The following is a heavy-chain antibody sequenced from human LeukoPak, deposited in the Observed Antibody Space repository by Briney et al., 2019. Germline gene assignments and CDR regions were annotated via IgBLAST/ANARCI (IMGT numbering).Heavy chain of an antibody. CDR3: AIMHGYYDGSGFWVQ. J-gene: IGHJ4*02. D-gene: IGHD3-22*01. V-gene: IGHV3-23*01. CDR2: ISPSGERT. Sequence: GGPLTLPCAPPGFPLTSFPMAGARRAPGRALEGSPFISPSGERTSNADSVEGRFTISRDNTRNTLYLQMNSLRDEDTGVYYCAIMHGYYDGSGFWVQWGQGTLVTVSS. CDR1: GFPLTSFP.